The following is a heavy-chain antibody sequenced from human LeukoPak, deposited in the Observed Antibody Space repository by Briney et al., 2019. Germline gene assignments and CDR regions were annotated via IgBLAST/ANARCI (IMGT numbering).Heavy chain of an antibody. D-gene: IGHD5-18*01. CDR2: IIPIFGTA. J-gene: IGHJ4*02. CDR1: GYTFTGYY. V-gene: IGHV1-69*05. CDR3: AREIGYSYGYSLR. Sequence: ASVKVSCKASGYTFTGYYMHWVRQAPGQGLEWMGGIIPIFGTANYAQKFQGGVTITTDESASTAYMELSSLRSEDTAVYYCAREIGYSYGYSLRWGQGTLVTVSS.